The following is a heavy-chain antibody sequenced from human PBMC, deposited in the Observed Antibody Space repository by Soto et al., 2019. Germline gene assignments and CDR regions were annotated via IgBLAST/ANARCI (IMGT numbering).Heavy chain of an antibody. CDR1: GGSFSGYY. Sequence: SETLSLTCAVYGGSFSGYYWSWICQPPGKGLEWIGEISHSGSTNYNPSLKSRVTISVDRSKNQFSLKLNSVTAADTAVYYCARGLSVAADRPGVAFDFWAQGTMVTVSS. D-gene: IGHD6-6*01. V-gene: IGHV4-34*01. CDR3: ARGLSVAADRPGVAFDF. CDR2: ISHSGST. J-gene: IGHJ3*01.